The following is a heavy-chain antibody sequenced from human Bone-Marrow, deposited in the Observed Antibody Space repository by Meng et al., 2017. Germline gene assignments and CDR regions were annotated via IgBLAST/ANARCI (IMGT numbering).Heavy chain of an antibody. Sequence: QVEFQGPGPGLVKPSQTLSLTCTVSGGSISSGNHYWSWIRQHPGKGLEYIGYIYYSGSTYYNPSLKSRVIISVDTSKNQFSLRLNSVTAADTAVYYCASLYGDSSVWYLDLWGRGTLVTVSS. V-gene: IGHV4-31*03. D-gene: IGHD4-17*01. J-gene: IGHJ2*01. CDR1: GGSISSGNHY. CDR2: IYYSGST. CDR3: ASLYGDSSVWYLDL.